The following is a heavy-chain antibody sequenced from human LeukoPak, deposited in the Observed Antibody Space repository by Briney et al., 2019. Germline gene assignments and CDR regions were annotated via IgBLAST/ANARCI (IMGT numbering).Heavy chain of an antibody. CDR1: GGSISSNGHY. CDR2: IYYSGRT. J-gene: IGHJ4*02. V-gene: IGHV4-39*01. Sequence: SEPLSLTCAVSGGSISSNGHYWGWLRPPPGKGLEWIGTIYYSGRTYYNPSLKSRVTISVDTSKNQFSLKLSSVTAADTAVYYCARHEERSNVLRYFDWFSSVAPFDYWGQGTLVTVSS. CDR3: ARHEERSNVLRYFDWFSSVAPFDY. D-gene: IGHD3-9*01.